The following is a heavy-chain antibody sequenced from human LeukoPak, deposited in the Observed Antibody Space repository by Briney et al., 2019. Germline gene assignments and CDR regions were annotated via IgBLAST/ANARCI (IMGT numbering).Heavy chain of an antibody. J-gene: IGHJ4*02. CDR1: GFPFSSYS. V-gene: IGHV3-21*01. Sequence: PGGSLRLSFAASGFPFSSYSMNWVRQAPGKGLEWVSSISSSSSYIYYADSVKGRFTISRDNAKNSLYLQMNSLRAEDTAVYYCARDISWWFDYWGQGTLVTVSS. CDR2: ISSSSSYI. CDR3: ARDISWWFDY. D-gene: IGHD2-8*02.